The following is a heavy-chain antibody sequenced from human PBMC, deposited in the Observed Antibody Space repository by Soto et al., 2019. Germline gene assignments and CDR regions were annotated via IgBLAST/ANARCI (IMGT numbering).Heavy chain of an antibody. D-gene: IGHD4-17*01. CDR2: IDYSGST. Sequence: QVQLQESGPGLVKPSQTLSLTCTVSGGSISSGGYYWSWIRQHPGKGLEWIGYIDYSGSTYYNPSLKSRVTISVDTSKNQFSLKLSSVTAADTAVYYCARAPPPTVTTDWFDPWGQGTLVTVSS. V-gene: IGHV4-31*03. CDR1: GGSISSGGYY. J-gene: IGHJ5*02. CDR3: ARAPPPTVTTDWFDP.